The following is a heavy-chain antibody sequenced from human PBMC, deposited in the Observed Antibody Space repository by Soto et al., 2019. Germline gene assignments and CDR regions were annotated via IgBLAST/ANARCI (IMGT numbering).Heavy chain of an antibody. J-gene: IGHJ6*02. Sequence: QITLKESGPTLVKPTQTLTLTCAFSGLSLTTNGLSVGWVRQPPGKALEWLALIYWDDDMRYSPYLKSRLTITRDTSKNRVVLTMTNMDPVDTVTYCCAHSSTDLNHAMYVWGQGTTVSFSS. CDR2: IYWDDDM. CDR1: GLSLTTNGLS. V-gene: IGHV2-5*02. CDR3: AHSSTDLNHAMYV. D-gene: IGHD3-3*01.